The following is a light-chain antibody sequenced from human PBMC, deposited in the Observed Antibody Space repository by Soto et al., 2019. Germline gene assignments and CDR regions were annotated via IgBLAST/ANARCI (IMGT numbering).Light chain of an antibody. CDR2: AAS. Sequence: DIQMTQSPSSLSASVGDRVTITCRASQSISSYLNWYQQKPGKAPKLLIYAASSLQSGVPSRFSGSESGTDFTLTISSLQPGDFATYYCQQSYSTPWTFGQATKVEIK. CDR1: QSISSY. V-gene: IGKV1-39*01. J-gene: IGKJ1*01. CDR3: QQSYSTPWT.